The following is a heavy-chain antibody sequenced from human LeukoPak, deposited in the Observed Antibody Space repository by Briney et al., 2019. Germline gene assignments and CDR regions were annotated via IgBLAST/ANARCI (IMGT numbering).Heavy chain of an antibody. Sequence: PSETLSLTCTVSGGSISSTNYYWGWIRQPPGTGLEWMGSIYYSGSTYHNPSLKSRVTISVDTSKNQFSLKLSSVTAADTAVYYCARESDRYCSSTNCPNWYDPWGPGTLVTVSS. CDR2: IYYSGST. D-gene: IGHD2-2*01. CDR1: GGSISSTNYY. CDR3: ARESDRYCSSTNCPNWYDP. V-gene: IGHV4-39*07. J-gene: IGHJ5*02.